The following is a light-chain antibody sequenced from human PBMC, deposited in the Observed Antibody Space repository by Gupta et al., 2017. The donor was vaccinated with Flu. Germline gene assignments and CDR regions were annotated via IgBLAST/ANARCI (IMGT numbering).Light chain of an antibody. CDR1: SIRKRD. CDR3: NSRESTYNHKAV. Sequence: TISITCKSDSIRKRDQGWYQHKPVHAPVLFFYDKNIRHSGISHIISGSSSGTTAALTITGAPSDEEDDYYSNSRESTYNHKAVFGGGTKLTVL. CDR2: DKN. V-gene: IGLV3-19*01. J-gene: IGLJ2*01.